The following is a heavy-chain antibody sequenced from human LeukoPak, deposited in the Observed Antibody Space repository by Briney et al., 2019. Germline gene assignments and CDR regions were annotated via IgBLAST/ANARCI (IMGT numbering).Heavy chain of an antibody. CDR3: ASQNIVGATMFNY. CDR2: IYYSGST. D-gene: IGHD1-26*01. J-gene: IGHJ4*02. CDR1: GGSISSYY. V-gene: IGHV4-59*01. Sequence: SETLSLTCTVSGGSISSYYWSWIRQPPGKGREWIGYIYYSGSTNYNPSLKSRVTISVDTSKNQFSLKLSSVTAADTAVYYCASQNIVGATMFNYWGQGTLVTVSS.